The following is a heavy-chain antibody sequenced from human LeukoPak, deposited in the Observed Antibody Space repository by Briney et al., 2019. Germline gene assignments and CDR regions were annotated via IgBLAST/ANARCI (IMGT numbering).Heavy chain of an antibody. CDR2: IYHSGST. Sequence: SETLSLTCTVSGYSISSGYYWGWIRQPPGKGLEWIGSIYHSGSTYYNPSLKSRVTISVDTSKNQFSPKLSSVTAADTAVYYCARDLFHDSSGYYFPFDYWGQGTLVTVSS. D-gene: IGHD3-22*01. CDR3: ARDLFHDSSGYYFPFDY. CDR1: GYSISSGYY. V-gene: IGHV4-38-2*02. J-gene: IGHJ4*02.